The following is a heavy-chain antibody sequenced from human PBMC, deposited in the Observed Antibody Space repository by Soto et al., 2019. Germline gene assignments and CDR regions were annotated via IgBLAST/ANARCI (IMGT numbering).Heavy chain of an antibody. J-gene: IGHJ5*02. CDR2: IYYSGST. CDR3: AREVPAAITWFDP. CDR1: GGSISSYY. V-gene: IGHV4-59*01. D-gene: IGHD2-2*02. Sequence: SETLSLTCTVSGGSISSYYWSWIQQPPGKGLEWIGYIYYSGSTNYNPSLKSRVTISVDTSKNQFSLKLSSVTAADTAVYYCAREVPAAITWFDPWGQGTLVTVSS.